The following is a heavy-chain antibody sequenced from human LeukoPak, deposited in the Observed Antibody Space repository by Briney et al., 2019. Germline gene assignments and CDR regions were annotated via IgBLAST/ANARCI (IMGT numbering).Heavy chain of an antibody. V-gene: IGHV1-69*13. CDR2: IIPIFGTA. CDR1: GGTFSSYA. J-gene: IGHJ6*04. CDR3: AVPAAMRSSYYYYYGMDV. D-gene: IGHD2-2*01. Sequence: GASVKVSCKASGGTFSSYAISWVRQAPGQGLEWMGGIIPIFGTANYAQKFQGRVTITADESTSTAYMELSSLRSEDTAVYYCAVPAAMRSSYYYYYGMDVRGKGTTVTVSS.